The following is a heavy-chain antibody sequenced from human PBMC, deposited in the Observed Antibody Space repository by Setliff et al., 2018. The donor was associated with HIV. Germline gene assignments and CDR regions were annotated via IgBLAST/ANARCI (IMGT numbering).Heavy chain of an antibody. CDR2: IYYSGNT. Sequence: SETLSLTCTVSGGSIKSSSYYWGWIRQPPGKGLEWIGSIYYSGNTYYNPSLKSRVTISEDTSRNQFSLRLSSVTAADTAIYHCARVPTSSWYVTTQPTKEYFHHWGQGTLVTVSS. V-gene: IGHV4-39*07. J-gene: IGHJ1*01. CDR1: GGSIKSSSYY. D-gene: IGHD6-13*01. CDR3: ARVPTSSWYVTTQPTKEYFHH.